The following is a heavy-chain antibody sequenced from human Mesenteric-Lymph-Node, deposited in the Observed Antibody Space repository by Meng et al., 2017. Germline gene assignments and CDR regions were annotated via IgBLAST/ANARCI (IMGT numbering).Heavy chain of an antibody. CDR3: ASNGPVAGTHY. V-gene: IGHV4-59*08. CDR2: IYYSGST. Sequence: QGQLQESGPGLVKPSETLSLTCTVSGVSISTYYWSWIRQPPGKGLEWIGYIYYSGSTNYNPSLKSRVTISVDTSKNQFSLKLNSVTAADTAVYYCASNGPVAGTHYWGQGTLVTVSS. J-gene: IGHJ4*02. CDR1: GVSISTYY. D-gene: IGHD6-19*01.